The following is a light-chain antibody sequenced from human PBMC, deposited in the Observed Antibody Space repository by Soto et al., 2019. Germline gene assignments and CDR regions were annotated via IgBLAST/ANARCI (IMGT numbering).Light chain of an antibody. Sequence: EIVLPQSPATLSVSPGERATLSCRATETISTNLAWFQRKPGQPPRLLIYGSSTRATGVPDRFSGSGSGTEFTLIISSLQSEDVALYYCQQYSNWPPAITFGQGTRLEN. CDR3: QQYSNWPPAIT. V-gene: IGKV3-15*01. CDR1: ETISTN. CDR2: GSS. J-gene: IGKJ5*01.